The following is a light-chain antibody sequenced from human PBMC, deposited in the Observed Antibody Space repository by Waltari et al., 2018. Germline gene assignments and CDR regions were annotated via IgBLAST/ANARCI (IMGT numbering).Light chain of an antibody. CDR2: EAS. V-gene: IGKV3-15*01. Sequence: EIVMTQSPATLSVSPGERATLSCRASQSVSSNLAWYQQKPGQTPRLLIYEASTRPTGIPARFGGSGSGTEFTLSISSLQSEDFAVYYCQQYNTWPPITFGQGTRLEIK. J-gene: IGKJ5*01. CDR3: QQYNTWPPIT. CDR1: QSVSSN.